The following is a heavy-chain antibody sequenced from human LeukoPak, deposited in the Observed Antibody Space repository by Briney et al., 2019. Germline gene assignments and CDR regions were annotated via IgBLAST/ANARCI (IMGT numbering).Heavy chain of an antibody. D-gene: IGHD3-3*01. Sequence: GGSLRLSCAASGFILGDYAMHWVRQAPGKGLEWVSSITKDSSNNMDYADSVKGRFSISRDNAKNSLYLQINNVRPEDTALYFCAKDSSGSIDYWGQGTLVTVSS. CDR2: ITKDSSNNM. CDR3: AKDSSGSIDY. CDR1: GFILGDYA. V-gene: IGHV3-9*01. J-gene: IGHJ4*02.